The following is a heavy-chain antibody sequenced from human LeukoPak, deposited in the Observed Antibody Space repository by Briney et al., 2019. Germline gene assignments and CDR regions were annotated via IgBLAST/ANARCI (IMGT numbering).Heavy chain of an antibody. D-gene: IGHD4-23*01. CDR3: VTDYGGSSGAFDI. Sequence: PSETLSLTCTVSGGSIGSSSYYWGWIRQPPGKGLEWIGSIYYSGSTYYNPSLKSRATISVDTSKNQFSLKLSSVTAADTAVYYCVTDYGGSSGAFDIWGQGTMVTVSS. CDR2: IYYSGST. V-gene: IGHV4-39*02. CDR1: GGSIGSSSYY. J-gene: IGHJ3*02.